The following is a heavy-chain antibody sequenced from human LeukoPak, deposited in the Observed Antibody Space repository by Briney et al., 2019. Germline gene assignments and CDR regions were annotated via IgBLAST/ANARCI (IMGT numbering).Heavy chain of an antibody. J-gene: IGHJ3*02. CDR1: GGSISIGVYY. CDR3: ARVLPHRHLRYGYYGRRGYAFDI. D-gene: IGHD4-17*01. V-gene: IGHV4-31*03. CDR2: IYYSGSS. Sequence: SQTLSLTCTVSGGSISIGVYYWSWIRQHPGKGLEWIGYIYYSGSSYYNPSLKSRVIISVDTSKNQFSLKLSSVTAADTAVYYCARVLPHRHLRYGYYGRRGYAFDIWGQGTMVTVSS.